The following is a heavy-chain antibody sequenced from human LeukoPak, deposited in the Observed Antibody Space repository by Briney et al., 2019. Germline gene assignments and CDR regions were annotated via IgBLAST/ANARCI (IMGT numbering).Heavy chain of an antibody. CDR2: INPRGGST. J-gene: IGHJ4*02. CDR1: GYTFTSYY. D-gene: IGHD3-22*01. V-gene: IGHV1-46*01. Sequence: ASVKVSCKASGYTFTSYYMHWVRQAPGQGLEWMGIINPRGGSTSYAQKFQGRVTMTRDTSTSTVYMELSSLRSEDTAVYYCARDTYPYYYDSSGSGHDYWGQGTLVTVSS. CDR3: ARDTYPYYYDSSGSGHDY.